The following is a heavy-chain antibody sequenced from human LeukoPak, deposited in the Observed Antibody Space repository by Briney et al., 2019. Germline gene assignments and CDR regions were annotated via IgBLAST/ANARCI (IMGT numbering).Heavy chain of an antibody. CDR3: ARAGLRFLEWWRGSVENYFDY. CDR1: GYTFTSYG. J-gene: IGHJ4*02. D-gene: IGHD3-3*01. CDR2: ISAYNGNT. Sequence: ASVKVSCKASGYTFTSYGISWVRQAPGQGLEWMGWISAYNGNTNYAQKLQGRVTMTTDTSTSTAYTELRSLRSDDTAVYYCARAGLRFLEWWRGSVENYFDYWGQGTLVTVSS. V-gene: IGHV1-18*01.